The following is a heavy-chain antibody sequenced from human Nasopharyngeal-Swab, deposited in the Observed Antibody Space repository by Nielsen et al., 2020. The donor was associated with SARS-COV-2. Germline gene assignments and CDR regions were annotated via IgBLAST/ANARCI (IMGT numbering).Heavy chain of an antibody. V-gene: IGHV3-11*06. Sequence: GESLKISCAASGFTFSNAWMSWIRQAPGKGLEWVSYISSSSSYTNYADSVKGRFTISRDNAKNSLYLQMNSLRAEDTAVYYCAREGCSSTSCYFFDYWGQGTLVTVSS. CDR1: GFTFSNAW. J-gene: IGHJ4*02. CDR3: AREGCSSTSCYFFDY. D-gene: IGHD2-2*01. CDR2: ISSSSSYT.